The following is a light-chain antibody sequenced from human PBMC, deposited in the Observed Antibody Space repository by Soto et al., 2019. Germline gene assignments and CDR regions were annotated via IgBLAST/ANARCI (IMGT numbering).Light chain of an antibody. CDR3: SSYTGSSTFYV. J-gene: IGLJ1*01. CDR1: SSDVGDYNY. CDR2: DVS. Sequence: QSALTQPASVSGSLGQSITISCTGTSSDVGDYNYVSWYQQHPGKAPKLMIYDVSNRPSGVSNRFSGSKSSNTASLTISGLQAEDEADYYCSSYTGSSTFYVFGTGTKVTVL. V-gene: IGLV2-14*01.